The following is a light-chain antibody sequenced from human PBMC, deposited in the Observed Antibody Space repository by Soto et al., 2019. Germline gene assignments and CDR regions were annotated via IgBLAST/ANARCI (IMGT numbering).Light chain of an antibody. CDR2: DAS. V-gene: IGKV3-11*01. J-gene: IGKJ1*01. CDR1: QPISSY. CDR3: QQRSNWPRT. Sequence: EIVLTQSPATLSLSPGERATLSWRASQPISSYLLWDQQKPGQAPRILIYDASNSATSTAARSSGRWSETFFPPTISSLAPEDFAFYYRQQRSNWPRTFGQGTKVDIK.